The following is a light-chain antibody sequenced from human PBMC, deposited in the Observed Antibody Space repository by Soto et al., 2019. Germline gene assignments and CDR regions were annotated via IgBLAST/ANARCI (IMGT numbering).Light chain of an antibody. Sequence: DIQMTQSPSTLSASVGDRVTITCRASQSVNSWLAWYQQKPGKAPKLLLYKASSLESGVPSRFSGSGSGTEFTLTISRLQPDDFGTYYCQQYDTSPPTFGGGTQV. CDR1: QSVNSW. V-gene: IGKV1-5*03. CDR3: QQYDTSPPT. CDR2: KAS. J-gene: IGKJ4*01.